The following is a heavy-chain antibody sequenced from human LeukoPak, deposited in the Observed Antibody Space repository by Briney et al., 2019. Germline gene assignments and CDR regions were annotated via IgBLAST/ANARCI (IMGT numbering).Heavy chain of an antibody. Sequence: PSETLSLTCTVSGVSISSGGYYWSWIRQPPGKGLEWIGYIYHSGSTYYNPSLKSRVTISVDRSKNQFSLKLSSVTAADTAVYYCARGADYGSGHYYYYMDVWGKGTTVTVSS. D-gene: IGHD3-10*01. CDR2: IYHSGST. V-gene: IGHV4-30-2*01. CDR1: GVSISSGGYY. CDR3: ARGADYGSGHYYYYMDV. J-gene: IGHJ6*03.